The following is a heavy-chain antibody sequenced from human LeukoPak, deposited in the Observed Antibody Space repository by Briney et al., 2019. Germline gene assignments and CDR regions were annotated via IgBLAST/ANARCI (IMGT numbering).Heavy chain of an antibody. D-gene: IGHD1-26*01. CDR1: GFTFSSYW. V-gene: IGHV3-74*01. CDR2: INSDGSST. CDR3: ARVEGSGIIDY. Sequence: PGGSLRLSRAASGFTFSSYWMHWVRQAPGKGLVWVSRINSDGSSTSYADSVKGRFTISRDNAKNTLYLQMNSLRAEDTAVYYCARVEGSGIIDYWGQGTLVTVSS. J-gene: IGHJ4*02.